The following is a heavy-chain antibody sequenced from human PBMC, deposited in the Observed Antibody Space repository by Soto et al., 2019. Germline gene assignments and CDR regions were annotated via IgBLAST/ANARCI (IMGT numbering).Heavy chain of an antibody. V-gene: IGHV4-4*07. Sequence: SETLSLTCTVSGGSISSYYWSWIRQPAGKGLEWIGRIYTSGSTNYNPSLKSRVTMSVDTSKNQFSLKLSSVTAADTAVYYCARDLLWAMPDLDAFDIWGQGTMVTVSS. CDR1: GGSISSYY. CDR3: ARDLLWAMPDLDAFDI. CDR2: IYTSGST. J-gene: IGHJ3*02. D-gene: IGHD2-2*01.